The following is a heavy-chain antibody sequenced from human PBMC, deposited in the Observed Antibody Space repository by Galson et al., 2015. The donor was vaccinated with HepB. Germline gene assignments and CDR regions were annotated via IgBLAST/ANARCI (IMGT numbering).Heavy chain of an antibody. CDR1: GFTFSSYS. J-gene: IGHJ4*02. CDR3: ARFSLDYDYVWGSYVDY. Sequence: SLRLSCAASGFTFSSYSMNWVRQAPGKGLEWVSSISSSSSYIYYADSVKGRFTISRDNAKNSLYLQMNSLRAEDTAVYYCARFSLDYDYVWGSYVDYWGQGTLVTVSS. V-gene: IGHV3-21*01. D-gene: IGHD3-16*01. CDR2: ISSSSSYI.